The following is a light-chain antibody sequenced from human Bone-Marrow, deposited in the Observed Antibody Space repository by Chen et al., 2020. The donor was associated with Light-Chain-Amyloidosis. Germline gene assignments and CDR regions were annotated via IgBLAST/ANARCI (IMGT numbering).Light chain of an antibody. J-gene: IGLJ3*02. CDR2: KDN. V-gene: IGLV3-25*03. CDR3: QSTDSTATYGV. Sequence: SYELTQPPSVSVSSGQTARITRSGDALPNQYVNWFQQKPGQAPVLVMYKDNERPSGIPERFSGSSSGTTVPLTISRVQTEDEADYYCQSTDSTATYGVFGGGTHLTVL. CDR1: ALPNQY.